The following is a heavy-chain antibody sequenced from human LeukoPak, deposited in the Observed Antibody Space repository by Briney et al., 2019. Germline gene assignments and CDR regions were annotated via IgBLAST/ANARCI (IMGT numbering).Heavy chain of an antibody. D-gene: IGHD3-22*01. CDR3: ARSPYYDSSGYYDN. Sequence: GGSLRLSCAASGFTFSTYAMHWVRQAPGKGLEWVAVISYDGSNKYYADSVKGRFTISTDNSQNTLYLQMNSLRAEDTAVYYCARSPYYDSSGYYDNWGQGTLVTVSS. V-gene: IGHV3-30*04. CDR2: ISYDGSNK. J-gene: IGHJ4*02. CDR1: GFTFSTYA.